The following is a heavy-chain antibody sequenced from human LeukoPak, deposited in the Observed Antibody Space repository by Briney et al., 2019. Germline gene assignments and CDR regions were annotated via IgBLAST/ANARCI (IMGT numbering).Heavy chain of an antibody. Sequence: ASVKVSCKASGYTCTGYYMHWVRQAPGQGLEWMGRINPNSGGTNYAQKFQGRVTMTRDTSISTAYMELSRLRSDDTAVYYCARGAAPPNNWYFDLWGRGTLVTVSS. CDR1: GYTCTGYY. V-gene: IGHV1-2*06. CDR3: ARGAAPPNNWYFDL. J-gene: IGHJ2*01. CDR2: INPNSGGT.